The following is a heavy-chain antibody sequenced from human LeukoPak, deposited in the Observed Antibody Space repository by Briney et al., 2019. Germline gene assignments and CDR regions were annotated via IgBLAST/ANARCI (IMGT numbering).Heavy chain of an antibody. D-gene: IGHD6-13*01. CDR3: ARGDRSSWSLFDY. Sequence: SETLSLTCTVSGGSISSGYHYWGWIRQPPGKGLEWIGSIYESGRTHYNPSLRSRITISVDTSKNQFSLELRSVTDADTAVYYCARGDRSSWSLFDYWGQGTLVTVSS. CDR2: IYESGRT. V-gene: IGHV4-39*01. CDR1: GGSISSGYHY. J-gene: IGHJ4*02.